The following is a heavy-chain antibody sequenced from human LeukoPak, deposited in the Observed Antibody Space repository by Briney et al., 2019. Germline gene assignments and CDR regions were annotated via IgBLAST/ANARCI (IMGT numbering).Heavy chain of an antibody. D-gene: IGHD5-18*01. V-gene: IGHV1-46*01. CDR3: AREDTAMVKRY. CDR1: GYTFTSYY. J-gene: IGHJ4*02. CDR2: INPSGGST. Sequence: ASVKVSCKASGYTFTSYYMHWVRQAPGQGLEWMGIINPSGGSTSYAQKFQGRVTMTRDMSTSTVYMELSSLRSEDTAVYYCAREDTAMVKRYWGQGTLVTVSS.